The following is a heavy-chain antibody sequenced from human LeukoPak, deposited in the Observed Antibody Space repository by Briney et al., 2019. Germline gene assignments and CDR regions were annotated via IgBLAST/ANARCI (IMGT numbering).Heavy chain of an antibody. V-gene: IGHV3-66*01. CDR2: LYSGGST. Sequence: GGSLRLSCAASGFTVSSNYMSWVRQAPGKGLEWVSVLYSGGSTYYADSVKGRFTSSRDNSKNTLYLQMNGLRAEDTAVYYCARWGSGDYDYYYGMDVWGQGTTVTVSS. CDR1: GFTVSSNY. J-gene: IGHJ6*02. D-gene: IGHD4-17*01. CDR3: ARWGSGDYDYYYGMDV.